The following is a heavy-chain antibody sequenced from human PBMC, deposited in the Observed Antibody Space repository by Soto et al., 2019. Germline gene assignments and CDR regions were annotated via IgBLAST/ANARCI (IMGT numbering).Heavy chain of an antibody. CDR2: IIPIFGTA. CDR1: RGTFSSYA. Sequence: QVQLVQSGAEVKKPGSSVKVSCKASRGTFSSYAISWVRQAPGQGLEWMGGIIPIFGTANYAQKFQGRVTITADESTSTAYMELSSLRSEDTAVYYCARGRGGIQLWWIDYWGQGTLVTVSS. J-gene: IGHJ4*02. V-gene: IGHV1-69*01. CDR3: ARGRGGIQLWWIDY. D-gene: IGHD5-18*01.